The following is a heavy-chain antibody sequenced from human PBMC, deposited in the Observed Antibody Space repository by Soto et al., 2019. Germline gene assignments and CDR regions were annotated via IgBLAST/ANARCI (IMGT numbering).Heavy chain of an antibody. CDR3: ARVWTFHWYFDL. D-gene: IGHD1-1*01. V-gene: IGHV4-59*01. Sequence: QVQLQESGPGLVKPSETLSLTCTVSGGSISSYYWSWIRQPPGKGLEWIGYIYYSGSTNYNPSLKSRVTISVDTSKNQSSLKLSSVTAADTVVYYCARVWTFHWYFDLWGRGTLVTVSS. J-gene: IGHJ2*01. CDR1: GGSISSYY. CDR2: IYYSGST.